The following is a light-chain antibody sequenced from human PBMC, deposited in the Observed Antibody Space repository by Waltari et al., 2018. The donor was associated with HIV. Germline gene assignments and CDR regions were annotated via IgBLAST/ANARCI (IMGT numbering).Light chain of an antibody. CDR3: QQYYSTPRT. CDR1: QSVLYSSNNKNY. J-gene: IGKJ1*01. CDR2: WAS. Sequence: DIVMTQSPESLAVPLGERATINCNSSQSVLYSSNNKNYLAWYQQKPGQPPKLLIYWASTRESGVPDRFSGSGSGTDFTLTISSLQAEDVAVYYCQQYYSTPRTFGQGTKVEIK. V-gene: IGKV4-1*01.